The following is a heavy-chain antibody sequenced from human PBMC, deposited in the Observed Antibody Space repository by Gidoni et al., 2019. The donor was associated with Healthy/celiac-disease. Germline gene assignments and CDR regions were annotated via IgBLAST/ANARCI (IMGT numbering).Heavy chain of an antibody. CDR2: INHSGST. J-gene: IGHJ5*02. Sequence: EWIGEINHSGSTNYNPSLKSRVTISVDTSKNQFSLKLSSVTAADTAVYYCARSKQGWFDPWGQGTLVTVSS. V-gene: IGHV4-34*01. CDR3: ARSKQGWFDP.